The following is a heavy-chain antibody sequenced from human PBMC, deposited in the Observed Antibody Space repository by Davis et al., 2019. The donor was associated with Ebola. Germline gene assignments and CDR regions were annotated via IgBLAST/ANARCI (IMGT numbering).Heavy chain of an antibody. Sequence: ASVKVSCKASGYTFTSYDINWVRQATGQGLEWMGWMNPNSGNTGYAQKFQGRVTMTRNTSISTAYMELSSLRSEDTAVYYCARVPAAIRGTPKKPHNYYYGMDVWGQGTTVTVSS. V-gene: IGHV1-8*01. CDR1: GYTFTSYD. J-gene: IGHJ6*02. CDR3: ARVPAAIRGTPKKPHNYYYGMDV. D-gene: IGHD2-2*02. CDR2: MNPNSGNT.